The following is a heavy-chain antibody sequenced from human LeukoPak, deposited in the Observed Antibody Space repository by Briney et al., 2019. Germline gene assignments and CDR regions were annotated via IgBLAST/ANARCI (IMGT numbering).Heavy chain of an antibody. CDR2: IIPIFPST. J-gene: IGHJ3*02. Sequence: SVKVSCKASGGPFSNYGLSWVRQAPGQGLEWMGGIIPIFPSTNYAQNFQGRVTITADESTSTVYMELSSLRTDDTAVYYCARPPVSGTLNDAFDIWGQGTVVTVSS. V-gene: IGHV1-69*01. D-gene: IGHD1/OR15-1a*01. CDR3: ARPPVSGTLNDAFDI. CDR1: GGPFSNYG.